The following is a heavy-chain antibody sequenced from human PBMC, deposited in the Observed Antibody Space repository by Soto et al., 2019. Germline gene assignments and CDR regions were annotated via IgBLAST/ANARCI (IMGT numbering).Heavy chain of an antibody. CDR2: IYPGDSYT. Sequence: GESLKISCKGSGYSFTIYWIGWVRQMPGKGLEWMGIIYPGDSYTNYSPSFQGHVTISADKSISTAYLQWSSLKASDTAMYYCAKNESGYDFGGNYYYGMDVWGQGTTGTVAS. V-gene: IGHV5-51*03. CDR3: AKNESGYDFGGNYYYGMDV. CDR1: GYSFTIYW. D-gene: IGHD5-12*01. J-gene: IGHJ6*02.